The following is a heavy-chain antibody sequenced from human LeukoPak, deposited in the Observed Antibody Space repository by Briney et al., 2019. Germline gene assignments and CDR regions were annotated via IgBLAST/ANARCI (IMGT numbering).Heavy chain of an antibody. CDR2: IRYDGSNK. V-gene: IGHV3-30*02. J-gene: IGHJ4*02. Sequence: GGSLRLSCAASGFTFSSYAMHWVRQAPGKGLEWVAFIRYDGSNKYYADSVKGRFTISRDNSKNTLYLQMNSLRAEDTAVYSASRNGACGMDYWGQGTLVTVSS. CDR3: SRNGACGMDY. CDR1: GFTFSSYA. D-gene: IGHD1-1*01.